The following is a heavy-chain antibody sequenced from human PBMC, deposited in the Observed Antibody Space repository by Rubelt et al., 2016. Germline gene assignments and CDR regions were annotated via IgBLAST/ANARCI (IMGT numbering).Heavy chain of an antibody. CDR3: ARVYTSTSGRGLDY. Sequence: GFTLNNYWMHWVRQAPGKGLVWVSEIKYDGSATTYADSVKGRFTISRDSAMSTLYLQMNSLRADDTAIYSCARVYTSTSGRGLDYWGQGTLVTVSS. CDR2: IKYDGSAT. CDR1: GFTLNNYW. D-gene: IGHD6-6*01. V-gene: IGHV3-74*01. J-gene: IGHJ4*02.